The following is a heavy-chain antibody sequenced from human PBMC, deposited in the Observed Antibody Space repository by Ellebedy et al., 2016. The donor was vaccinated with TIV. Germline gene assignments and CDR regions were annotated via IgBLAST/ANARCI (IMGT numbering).Heavy chain of an antibody. CDR3: ARDAGYCSGGSCYDHYYGMDV. V-gene: IGHV1-69*04. Sequence: AASVKVSCKASGGTFSSYAISWVRQAPGQGLEWMGRIIPILGIANYAQKFQGRVTITADKSTSTAYMELSSLRSDDTAVYYCARDAGYCSGGSCYDHYYGMDVWGQGTTVTVSS. CDR2: IIPILGIA. CDR1: GGTFSSYA. D-gene: IGHD2-15*01. J-gene: IGHJ6*02.